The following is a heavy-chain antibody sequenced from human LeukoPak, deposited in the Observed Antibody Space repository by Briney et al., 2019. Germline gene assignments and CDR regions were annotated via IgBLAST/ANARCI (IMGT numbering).Heavy chain of an antibody. CDR1: GYSISSGYY. CDR2: IYHSGST. CDR3: ARDGTYDSSGYYYGLIDY. J-gene: IGHJ4*02. Sequence: SETLSLTCTVSGYSISSGYYWGWIRQPPGKGLEWIGSIYHSGSTYYNPSLKSRVTISVDTSENQFSLKLSSVTAADTAVYYCARDGTYDSSGYYYGLIDYWGQGTLVTVSS. V-gene: IGHV4-38-2*02. D-gene: IGHD3-22*01.